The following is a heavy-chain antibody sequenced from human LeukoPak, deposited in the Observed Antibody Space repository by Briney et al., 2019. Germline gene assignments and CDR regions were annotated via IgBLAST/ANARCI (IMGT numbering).Heavy chain of an antibody. D-gene: IGHD3-22*01. CDR3: ARLPPPYYYDSSGYGSDY. CDR2: IYYSGST. Sequence: SETLSLTCTVSGGSISSSSYYWGWIRQPPGKGLEWIGSIYYSGSTYYNPSLKSRVTISVDTSKNQFSLKLGSVTAADTAVYYCARLPPPYYYDSSGYGSDYWGQGTLVTVSS. J-gene: IGHJ4*02. V-gene: IGHV4-39*01. CDR1: GGSISSSSYY.